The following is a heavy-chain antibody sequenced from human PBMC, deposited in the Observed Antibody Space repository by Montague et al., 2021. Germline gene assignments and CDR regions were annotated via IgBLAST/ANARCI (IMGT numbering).Heavy chain of an antibody. Sequence: SLRLSCAASGFTFDDYAMHWVRQAPGKGLEWVSGISWNSGSICYADSVKGRFTISRDNAKNSLYLQMNSLKAEDTALYYCAKDGGSGNYYGVIPWYGMDVWGQGATVTVSS. CDR1: GFTFDDYA. D-gene: IGHD3-10*01. CDR2: ISWNSGSI. CDR3: AKDGGSGNYYGVIPWYGMDV. J-gene: IGHJ6*02. V-gene: IGHV3-9*01.